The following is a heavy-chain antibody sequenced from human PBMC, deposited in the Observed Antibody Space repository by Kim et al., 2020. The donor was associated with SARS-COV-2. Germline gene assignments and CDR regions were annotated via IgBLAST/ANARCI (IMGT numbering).Heavy chain of an antibody. J-gene: IGHJ4*02. Sequence: GGSLRLSCTASGFTFGDYAMSWFRQAPGKGLEWVGFIRSKAYGGTTEYAASVKGRFTISRDDSKSIAYLQMNSLKTEDTAVYYCTRAYGDYVSLLGGYWGQGTLVTVSS. CDR2: IRSKAYGGTT. D-gene: IGHD4-17*01. CDR3: TRAYGDYVSLLGGY. V-gene: IGHV3-49*03. CDR1: GFTFGDYA.